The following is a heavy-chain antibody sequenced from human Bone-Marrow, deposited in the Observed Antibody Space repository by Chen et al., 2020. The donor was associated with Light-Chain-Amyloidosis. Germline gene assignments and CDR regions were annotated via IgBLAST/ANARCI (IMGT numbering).Heavy chain of an antibody. CDR2: ISGSGGSR. CDR1: AFSSYA. D-gene: IGHD3-9*01. Sequence: AFSSYAMSWVRQAPGKGLEWVSTISGSGGSRYYGDSVKGRLTISRDNSKNALFLQMNSLRAEDTAVYYCAKDISYDDILPGYPADAFDIWGQGTMVTVSS. V-gene: IGHV3-23*01. CDR3: AKDISYDDILPGYPADAFDI. J-gene: IGHJ3*02.